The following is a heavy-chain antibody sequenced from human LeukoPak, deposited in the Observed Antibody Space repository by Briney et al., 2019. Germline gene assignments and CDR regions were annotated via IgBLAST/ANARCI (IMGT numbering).Heavy chain of an antibody. CDR2: IYYSGST. V-gene: IGHV4-59*01. Sequence: PAETLSLTCSVCGLSLRRYYLSWIRPPAGKGLEWIGYIYYSGSTNYNPSLKSRVTISVDTSKNQFSLKLSSVTAADTAVYYCARTLIFDIWGQGTMVTVSS. CDR3: ARTLIFDI. CDR1: GLSLRRYY. D-gene: IGHD3-22*01. J-gene: IGHJ3*02.